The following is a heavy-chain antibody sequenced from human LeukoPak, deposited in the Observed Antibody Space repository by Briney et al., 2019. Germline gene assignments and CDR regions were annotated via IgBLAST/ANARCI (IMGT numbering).Heavy chain of an antibody. V-gene: IGHV3-21*01. CDR3: ASRYSSGWYDAFDI. Sequence: PGGSLRLSCAASGFTFSSYSMNWVRQAPGKGLEWVSSISSSSSYIYYADSVKGRFTISRDNAKNSLYLQMNSLRAEDTAVYHCASRYSSGWYDAFDIWGQGTMVTVSS. CDR2: ISSSSSYI. D-gene: IGHD6-19*01. J-gene: IGHJ3*02. CDR1: GFTFSSYS.